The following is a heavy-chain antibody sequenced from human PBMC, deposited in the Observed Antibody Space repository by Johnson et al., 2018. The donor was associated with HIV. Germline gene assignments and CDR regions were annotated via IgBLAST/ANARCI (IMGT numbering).Heavy chain of an antibody. Sequence: VQLVESGGGVVLPGLSLRLSCEASGFTFSSYGMHWVRQAPGKGLEWVAFIQHDGKKELYGDSVKGRFTISRDNSKNTLYLYITSLRSDDTTTYYCAKDWGAASGSGAFDIWGQGTLVTVSS. CDR3: AKDWGAASGSGAFDI. CDR2: IQHDGKKE. J-gene: IGHJ3*02. V-gene: IGHV3-30*02. D-gene: IGHD6-13*01. CDR1: GFTFSSYG.